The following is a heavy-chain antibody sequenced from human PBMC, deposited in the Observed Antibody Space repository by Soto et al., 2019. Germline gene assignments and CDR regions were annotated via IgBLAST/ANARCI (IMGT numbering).Heavy chain of an antibody. CDR1: GFTFSSYG. CDR2: IWYDGSNK. Sequence: PGGSLRLSCAASGFTFSSYGMHWVRQAPGKGLEWVAVIWYDGSNKYYADSVKGRFTISRDNSKNTLYLQMNSLRAEDTAVYYCARDSLPDIVVVPAAIYGMDVWGKGT. D-gene: IGHD2-2*01. V-gene: IGHV3-33*01. CDR3: ARDSLPDIVVVPAAIYGMDV. J-gene: IGHJ6*04.